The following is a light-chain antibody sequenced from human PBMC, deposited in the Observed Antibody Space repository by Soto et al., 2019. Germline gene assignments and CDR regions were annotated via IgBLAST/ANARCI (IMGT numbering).Light chain of an antibody. V-gene: IGLV2-14*01. CDR2: EVS. J-gene: IGLJ1*01. CDR1: TSDIGTYSY. Sequence: QSVLTEPACVSVSPGQSITISCTGTTSDIGTYSYVSWYQQHAGKAPKLIIYEVSHRPSGVSNRFSGSKSGSTASLTISGLQAEDEAHYYCCSSTGISTPLFATGTKVTVL. CDR3: CSSTGISTPL.